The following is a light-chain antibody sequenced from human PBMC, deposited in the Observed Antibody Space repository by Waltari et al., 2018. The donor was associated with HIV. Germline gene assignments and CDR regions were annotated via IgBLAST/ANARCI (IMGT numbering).Light chain of an antibody. V-gene: IGKV2-28*01. CDR3: MQALQTPKT. CDR2: FGS. Sequence: IVMTQSPLSLPVTPGEPASISCRSSQSLLHSIGYNYLYWYLQKPGQSPQLLIYFGSNRASGVPDRFSGSGSGTDFTLKISRVEAEDVGVYYCMQALQTPKTFGQGTKVEIK. J-gene: IGKJ1*01. CDR1: QSLLHSIGYNY.